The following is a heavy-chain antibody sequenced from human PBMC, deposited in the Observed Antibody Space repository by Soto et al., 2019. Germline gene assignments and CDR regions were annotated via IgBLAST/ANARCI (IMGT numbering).Heavy chain of an antibody. D-gene: IGHD2-15*01. J-gene: IGHJ3*02. CDR1: GYTFTSYA. Sequence: QVQLVQSGAEVKKPGASVKVSCKASGYTFTSYAMHWVRQAPGQRLEWMGWINAGNGNTKYSQKFQGRVTITRDTSASTAYMELSSLRSEDTAVYYCARGGRLQWYDAFDIWGQGTMVTVSS. CDR3: ARGGRLQWYDAFDI. V-gene: IGHV1-3*01. CDR2: INAGNGNT.